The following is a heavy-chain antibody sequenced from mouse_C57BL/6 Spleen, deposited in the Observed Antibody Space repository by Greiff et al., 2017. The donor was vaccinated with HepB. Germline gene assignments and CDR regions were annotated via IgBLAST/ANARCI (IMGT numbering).Heavy chain of an antibody. CDR3: ARETADYSNWFAY. J-gene: IGHJ3*01. D-gene: IGHD2-5*01. CDR2: IYPGDGDT. V-gene: IGHV1-82*01. CDR1: GYAFSSSW. Sequence: QVQLQQSGPELVKPGASVKISCKASGYAFSSSWMNWVKQRPGKGLEWIGRIYPGDGDTNYNGKFKGKATLTADKPSSTAYMQLSSLTSEDSAVYFCARETADYSNWFAYWGQGALVTVSA.